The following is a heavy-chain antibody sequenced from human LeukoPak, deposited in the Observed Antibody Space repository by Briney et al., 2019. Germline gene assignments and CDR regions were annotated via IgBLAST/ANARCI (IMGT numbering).Heavy chain of an antibody. D-gene: IGHD4-11*01. V-gene: IGHV3-43*01. CDR3: ASSSNYVSSSDC. Sequence: GGSLRLSCATSGFTFDDYTMHWVRQAPGKGLEGVSFISWDGGSTYYAASGKGRFTISRDHSKDSLYLQMNSLRTEDTALYYCASSSNYVSSSDCWGQGTLVTVSS. CDR1: GFTFDDYT. CDR2: ISWDGGST. J-gene: IGHJ4*02.